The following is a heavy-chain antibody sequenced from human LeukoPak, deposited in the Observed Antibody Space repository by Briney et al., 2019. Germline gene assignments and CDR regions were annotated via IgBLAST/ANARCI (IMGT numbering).Heavy chain of an antibody. Sequence: SETLSLSCAVYGGSFSGYYWSWIRQPPGKGLEWIGEINHSGSTNYNPSLKSRVTISVDTSKNQFSLKLSSVTAADTAVYYCARAGGFFSPFGYWGQGTLVTVSS. CDR1: GGSFSGYY. D-gene: IGHD3-16*01. V-gene: IGHV4-34*01. CDR2: INHSGST. CDR3: ARAGGFFSPFGY. J-gene: IGHJ4*02.